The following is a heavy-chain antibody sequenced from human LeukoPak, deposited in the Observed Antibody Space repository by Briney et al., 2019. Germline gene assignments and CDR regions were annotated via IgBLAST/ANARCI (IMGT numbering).Heavy chain of an antibody. Sequence: PGGSLRLSCAASGFTFSSYGMHWVRQAPGKGLEWVAFIRYDGSKIYYADSVKGRFTISRDSSKSTLYLQTNSLRAEDTAVYYCVKSVIPTAYQGTYYMDVWGKGTTVIVSS. CDR2: IRYDGSKI. D-gene: IGHD2-2*01. J-gene: IGHJ6*03. CDR1: GFTFSSYG. CDR3: VKSVIPTAYQGTYYMDV. V-gene: IGHV3-30*02.